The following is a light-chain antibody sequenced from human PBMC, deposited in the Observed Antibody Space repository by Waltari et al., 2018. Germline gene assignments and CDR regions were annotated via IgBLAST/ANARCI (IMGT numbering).Light chain of an antibody. CDR3: QAWATGTDVI. Sequence: SYELTQPPSVSVSPGQTATITCSGDKLGDKDVCWYQQKPGQSPVVVIYQNPKRPSGIHERFAGSNSGNTATLTISGTQAMDEADYYCQAWATGTDVIFGGGTKVTVL. CDR1: KLGDKD. J-gene: IGLJ2*01. V-gene: IGLV3-1*01. CDR2: QNP.